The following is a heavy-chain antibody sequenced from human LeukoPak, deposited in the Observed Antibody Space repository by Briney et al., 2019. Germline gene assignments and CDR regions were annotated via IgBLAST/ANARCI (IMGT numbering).Heavy chain of an antibody. J-gene: IGHJ3*02. CDR1: GGSISSYY. Sequence: SETLSLTCTVSGGSISSYYWSWIRQPPGKGLEWIGEINHSGSTNYNPSLKSRVTISVDTSKNQFSLKLSSVTAADTAVYYCARGKVDYVWGSYRSFAFDIWGQGTMVTVSS. D-gene: IGHD3-16*02. V-gene: IGHV4-34*01. CDR2: INHSGST. CDR3: ARGKVDYVWGSYRSFAFDI.